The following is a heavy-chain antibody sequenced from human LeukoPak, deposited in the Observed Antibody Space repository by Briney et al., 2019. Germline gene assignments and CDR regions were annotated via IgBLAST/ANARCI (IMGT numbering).Heavy chain of an antibody. D-gene: IGHD2-2*02. CDR3: ARGYVVPAAIRSIAAAGPFDY. J-gene: IGHJ4*02. V-gene: IGHV3-48*01. CDR1: GFTFSSYS. Sequence: GGSLRLSCAASGFTFSSYSMNWVRQAPGKGLEWVSYISSSSSTIYYADSVKGRFTISRDNAKNSLYLQMNSLRAEDTAVYYCARGYVVPAAIRSIAAAGPFDYWGQGTLVTVSS. CDR2: ISSSSSTI.